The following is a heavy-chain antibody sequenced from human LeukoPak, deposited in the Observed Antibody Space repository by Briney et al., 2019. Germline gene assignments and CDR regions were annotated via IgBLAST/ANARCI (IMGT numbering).Heavy chain of an antibody. J-gene: IGHJ6*04. V-gene: IGHV3-33*01. CDR2: IWYDGSNK. Sequence: GRSLRLSCAASGFTFSSYVMHWVRQAPGKGLEWVAVIWYDGSNKYYAGSVKGRFTISRDNSKNTLYLQMNSLRAEDTAVYYCAREKLRGILYYGMDVWGKGTTVTVSS. D-gene: IGHD2/OR15-2a*01. CDR1: GFTFSSYV. CDR3: AREKLRGILYYGMDV.